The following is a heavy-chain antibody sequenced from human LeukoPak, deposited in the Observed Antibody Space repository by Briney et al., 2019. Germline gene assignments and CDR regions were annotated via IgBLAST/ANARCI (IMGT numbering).Heavy chain of an antibody. J-gene: IGHJ4*02. D-gene: IGHD3-3*01. CDR1: GGSISSYY. CDR3: ARGRITIFGVDNNDY. CDR2: IYYSGST. Sequence: SETLSLTCTVSGGSISSYYWSWIRQPPGKGLEWIGYIYYSGSTNYNPSLKSRVTISVDRSKNQFSLKLSSVTAADTAVYYCARGRITIFGVDNNDYWGQGTLVTVSS. V-gene: IGHV4-59*12.